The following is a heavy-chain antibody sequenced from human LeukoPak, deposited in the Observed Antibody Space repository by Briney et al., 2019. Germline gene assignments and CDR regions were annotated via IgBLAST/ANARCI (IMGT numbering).Heavy chain of an antibody. CDR1: GGSISSSNW. V-gene: IGHV4-4*03. Sequence: PPQTLSLTCALSGGSISSSNWWSWVRQPPGKGLEWIGAIYHSRSTNYNPSLKSRVTISRDTSKNQFSLKLTSVTAADTAVYYCARGYCSGGSCPNFAYCGQGTLVTVSS. CDR2: IYHSRST. J-gene: IGHJ4*02. D-gene: IGHD2-15*01. CDR3: ARGYCSGGSCPNFAY.